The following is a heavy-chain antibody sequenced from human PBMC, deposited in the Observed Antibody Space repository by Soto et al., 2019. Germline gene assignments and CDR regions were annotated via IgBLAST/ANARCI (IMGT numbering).Heavy chain of an antibody. J-gene: IGHJ5*02. V-gene: IGHV1-8*01. CDR3: ARMASAGTLNWFDP. CDR1: GSTFSRFA. D-gene: IGHD6-13*01. CDR2: MNPGSGKT. Sequence: ASVKVSCKASGSTFSRFAISWVRQAPGQGLEWLGWMNPGSGKTGYASKFQGRVAMTRDASTGTSNLELSSLTSDDTAVYYCARMASAGTLNWFDPSGQGTLVTVSS.